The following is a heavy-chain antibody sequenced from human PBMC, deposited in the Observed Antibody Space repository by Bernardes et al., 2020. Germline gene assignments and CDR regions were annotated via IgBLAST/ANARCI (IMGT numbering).Heavy chain of an antibody. CDR2: ISSSGYV. CDR3: AGDGSRYSGTWDNWFDP. J-gene: IGHJ5*02. D-gene: IGHD5-18*01. V-gene: IGHV3-21*01. Sequence: GGSLRLSCTASGFSFRDLNMNWVRQAPGQGLEWVSSISSSGYVYYADSVGGRFTISRDNAKNSLYLQINSLRAEDTALYYCAGDGSRYSGTWDNWFDPWGQGTLVTVSS. CDR1: GFSFRDLN.